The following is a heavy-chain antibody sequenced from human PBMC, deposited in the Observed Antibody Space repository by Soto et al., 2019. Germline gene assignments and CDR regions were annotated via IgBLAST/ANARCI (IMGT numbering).Heavy chain of an antibody. J-gene: IGHJ4*02. D-gene: IGHD6-19*01. CDR3: TKGIAVAPPDY. CDR2: IWYDGINK. Sequence: QVQLVESGGGVVQPGRSLRLSCAASGFPFSTFGMHWVRQAPGKGLVWVAVIWYDGINKYYADSVKGRFTISRDNSKNTLSLQMNSLRDEGTAVYYCTKGIAVAPPDYWGQGTLVTVSS. V-gene: IGHV3-33*06. CDR1: GFPFSTFG.